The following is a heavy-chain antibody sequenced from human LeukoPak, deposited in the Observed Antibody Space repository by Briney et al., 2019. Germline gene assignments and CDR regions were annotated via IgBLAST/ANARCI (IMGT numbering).Heavy chain of an antibody. J-gene: IGHJ4*02. V-gene: IGHV3-21*01. CDR2: ITSGGDYT. CDR1: GFTFNTFN. D-gene: IGHD3-9*01. CDR3: ARGHYDVLAASYKWTPDY. Sequence: GGSLRLSCAASGFTFNTFNMNWVRQAPGKGLEWVSSITSGGDYTYYADSVKGRFTTSRDNAKNSPSLQLNSLRVEDTAVYYCARGHYDVLAASYKWTPDYWGQGTLVTVSS.